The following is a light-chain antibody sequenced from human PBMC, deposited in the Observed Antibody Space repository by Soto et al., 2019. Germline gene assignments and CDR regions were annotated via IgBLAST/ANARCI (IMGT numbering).Light chain of an antibody. V-gene: IGLV2-14*01. CDR1: SSDVGDNNY. Sequence: QSALTQPASVSGSPGQSITISCTGTSSDVGDNNYVSWYQQHPGKAPKLMIYDVTHRPSGISNRFSGSKSGNTASLTISGLQAEGEADYYFRSYTSSNSLHVFGTGTKLTVL. CDR2: DVT. CDR3: RSYTSSNSLHV. J-gene: IGLJ1*01.